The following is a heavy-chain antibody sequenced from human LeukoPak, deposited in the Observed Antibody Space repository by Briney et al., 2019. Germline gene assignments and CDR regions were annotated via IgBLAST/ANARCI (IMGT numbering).Heavy chain of an antibody. CDR2: IGRSGDST. CDR3: AKEGGYDY. J-gene: IGHJ4*02. D-gene: IGHD1-26*01. Sequence: GGSLGLSCVASGFTFSSYAMSWIRQAPGKGLDWVSIIGRSGDSTYYADSVKGRFTISRDNSKNTLYLQMNSLRAEDTAIYYCAKEGGYDYWGQGTLVTVSS. CDR1: GFTFSSYA. V-gene: IGHV3-23*01.